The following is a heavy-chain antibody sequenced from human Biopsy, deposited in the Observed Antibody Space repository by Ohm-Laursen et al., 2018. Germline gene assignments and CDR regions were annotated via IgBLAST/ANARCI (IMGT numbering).Heavy chain of an antibody. D-gene: IGHD2-21*01. CDR1: GFSFSSYG. V-gene: IGHV3-30*18. J-gene: IGHJ6*02. CDR2: MSDDGRNE. CDR3: AKDWFPYADCARARGVDV. Sequence: SLRLSCTASGFSFSSYGMYWVRQAPGKGLEWVAFMSDDGRNEYYANSVKGRVTISRDNSKNTLYLQMNSLRPEDTAVYYCAKDWFPYADCARARGVDVWGQGTTVTVSS.